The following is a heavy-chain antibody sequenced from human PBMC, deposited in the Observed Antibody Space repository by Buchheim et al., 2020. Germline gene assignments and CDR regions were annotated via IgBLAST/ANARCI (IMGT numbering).Heavy chain of an antibody. CDR2: ISYDGSNK. D-gene: IGHD2-2*01. CDR1: GFTFSSYG. V-gene: IGHV3-30*18. Sequence: QVQLVESGGGVVQPGRSLRLSCAASGFTFSSYGMHWVRQAPGKGLEWVAVISYDGSNKYYADSVKGRFTISRDNSKNTLYLQMNSLRAEDTAVYYCAKQLLAGYYYVMDVWGQGTT. CDR3: AKQLLAGYYYVMDV. J-gene: IGHJ6*02.